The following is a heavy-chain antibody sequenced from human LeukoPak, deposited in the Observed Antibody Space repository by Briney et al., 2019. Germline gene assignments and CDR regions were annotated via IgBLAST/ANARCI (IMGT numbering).Heavy chain of an antibody. CDR1: GFTFSNAW. CDR2: ISYDGSNK. D-gene: IGHD6-19*01. V-gene: IGHV3-30-3*01. J-gene: IGHJ4*02. Sequence: GGSLRLSCAASGFTFSNAWMSWVRQAPGKGLEWVAVISYDGSNKYYADSVKGRFTISRDNSKNTLYLQMNSLRAEDTAVYYCARGRYSSGWDDPRIDYWGQGTLVTVSS. CDR3: ARGRYSSGWDDPRIDY.